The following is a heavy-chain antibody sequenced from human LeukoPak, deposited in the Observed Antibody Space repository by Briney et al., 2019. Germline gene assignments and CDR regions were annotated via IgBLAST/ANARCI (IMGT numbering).Heavy chain of an antibody. D-gene: IGHD6-19*01. Sequence: GASVKVSCKASGYTFNHHGISWVRQAPGQGLEWMGWISCFNGDTHYAQKFQGRVTMTTDTSTTKAYMELRSLRSDDTALYYCARDPTNTSGRYAYFDYWGQGTLVTVSS. CDR3: ARDPTNTSGRYAYFDY. CDR2: ISCFNGDT. V-gene: IGHV1-18*01. J-gene: IGHJ4*02. CDR1: GYTFNHHG.